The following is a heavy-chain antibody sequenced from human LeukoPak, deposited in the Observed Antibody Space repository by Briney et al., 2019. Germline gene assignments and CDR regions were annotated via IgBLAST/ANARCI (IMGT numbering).Heavy chain of an antibody. CDR1: GYSISSGYY. CDR3: AFHVERTMAADNYFDP. Sequence: PSETLSLTCAVSGYSISSGYYWGWVPQPPRKRLEWIGSIYHGGNTIYNPSLKSRVTMSVDTSKNQFSLSLSSVTAADTAVYHCAFHVERTMAADNYFDPWGQGILVTVSS. CDR2: IYHGGNT. V-gene: IGHV4-38-2*01. D-gene: IGHD5-18*01. J-gene: IGHJ5*02.